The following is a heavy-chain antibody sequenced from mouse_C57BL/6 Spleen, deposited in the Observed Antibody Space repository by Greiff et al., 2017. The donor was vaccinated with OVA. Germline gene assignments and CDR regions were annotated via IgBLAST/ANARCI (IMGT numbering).Heavy chain of an antibody. CDR2: INPNNGGT. CDR3: ARRPYGSFAWFAD. CDR1: GYTFTDYY. J-gene: IGHJ3*01. Sequence: EVQLQQSGPELVKPGASVKISCKASGYTFTDYYMNWVKQSHGKSLEWIGDINPNNGGTSYNQKFKGKATLTVDKSSSTAYMELRSLTSEDSAVYYCARRPYGSFAWFADWGQGTLVTVSA. V-gene: IGHV1-26*01. D-gene: IGHD1-1*01.